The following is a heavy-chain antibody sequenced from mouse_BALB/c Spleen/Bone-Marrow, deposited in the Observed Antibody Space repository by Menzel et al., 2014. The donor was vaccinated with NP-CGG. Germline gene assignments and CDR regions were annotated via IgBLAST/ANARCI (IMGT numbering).Heavy chain of an antibody. Sequence: VQLQQSGPELLKPGASVKISCKASGYTFTDYNMHWVKQSHGKSLEWIGYIYPYNGVTAYNQKFKSKATLTVDNSSSTAYMESRSLTSEDSAVYYCARIYYGYEFTYWGQGTLVTVSA. D-gene: IGHD2-2*01. J-gene: IGHJ3*01. CDR1: GYTFTDYN. CDR3: ARIYYGYEFTY. CDR2: IYPYNGVT. V-gene: IGHV1S29*02.